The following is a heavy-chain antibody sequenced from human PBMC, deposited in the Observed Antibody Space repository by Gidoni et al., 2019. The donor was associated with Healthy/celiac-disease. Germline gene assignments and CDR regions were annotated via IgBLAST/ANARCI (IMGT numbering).Heavy chain of an antibody. D-gene: IGHD6-19*01. Sequence: QVQLVESGGGVVQPGRYLRLSSAASGFTFSRYAMHWVRPAPGKGLEWVAVISYDGSNKYYADSVKGRFTISRDNSKNTLYLQMNSLRAEDTAVYYCARDPTPKTQWLVSDAFDIWGQGTMVTVSS. CDR3: ARDPTPKTQWLVSDAFDI. J-gene: IGHJ3*02. V-gene: IGHV3-30-3*01. CDR2: ISYDGSNK. CDR1: GFTFSRYA.